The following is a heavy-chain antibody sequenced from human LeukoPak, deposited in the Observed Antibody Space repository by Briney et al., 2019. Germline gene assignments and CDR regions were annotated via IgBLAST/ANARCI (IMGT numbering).Heavy chain of an antibody. CDR3: ARESGITMVRGVIIQPPWFDP. CDR1: GFTFSSYW. D-gene: IGHD3-10*01. Sequence: PGGSLRLSCAASGFTFSSYWMSWVRQAPGKGLEWVANIKQDGSEKYYVDSVKGRFTISRDNAKNSLYLQMNSLRAEDTAVYYCARESGITMVRGVIIQPPWFDPWGQGTLVTVSS. CDR2: IKQDGSEK. J-gene: IGHJ5*02. V-gene: IGHV3-7*01.